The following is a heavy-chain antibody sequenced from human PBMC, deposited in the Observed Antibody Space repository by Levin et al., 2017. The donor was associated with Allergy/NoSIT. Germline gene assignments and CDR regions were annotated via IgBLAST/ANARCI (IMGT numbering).Heavy chain of an antibody. J-gene: IGHJ3*01. Sequence: GGSLRLSCVASGFAFNTYAMSWVRQAPGKGLEWVSHINTNGGRTYHADSVKGRFTISRDNSNNTLFLHMNGLRPEDTAVSFCAKRLYCTGGTCYSKAFELWGQGTLVTVSS. D-gene: IGHD2-15*01. CDR1: GFAFNTYA. CDR3: AKRLYCTGGTCYSKAFEL. CDR2: INTNGGRT. V-gene: IGHV3-23*01.